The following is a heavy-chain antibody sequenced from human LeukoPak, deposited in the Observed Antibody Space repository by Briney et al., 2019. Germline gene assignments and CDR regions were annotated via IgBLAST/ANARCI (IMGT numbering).Heavy chain of an antibody. D-gene: IGHD5/OR15-5a*01. CDR3: VSYSVSQPWAL. CDR1: DSY. J-gene: IGHJ4*02. V-gene: IGHV3-11*01. CDR2: ISSYDQTI. Sequence: GGSLRLSCSASDSYTSWIRQGPGKGLEWVSYISSYDQTIYYVDSVKGRFTVCSDNTQGSVSLQMNSLRVGDTARYYCVSYSVSQPWALWDQGTLVTVSS.